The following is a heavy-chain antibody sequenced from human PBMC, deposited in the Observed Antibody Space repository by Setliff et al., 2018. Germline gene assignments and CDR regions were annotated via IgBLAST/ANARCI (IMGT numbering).Heavy chain of an antibody. Sequence: SVKVSCKAAGGTFSSYAISWVRQAPGQGLEWMGRIIPIFGTANYAQKFQGRVTITADKSTSTAYMELSSLRSEDTAVYYCARDPWQWLTTFTSAEYFQHWGQGTLVTVSS. D-gene: IGHD6-19*01. CDR1: GGTFSSYA. CDR2: IIPIFGTA. J-gene: IGHJ1*01. CDR3: ARDPWQWLTTFTSAEYFQH. V-gene: IGHV1-69*06.